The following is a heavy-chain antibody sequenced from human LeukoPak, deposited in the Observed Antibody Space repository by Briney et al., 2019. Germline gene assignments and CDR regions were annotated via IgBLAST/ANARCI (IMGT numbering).Heavy chain of an antibody. D-gene: IGHD5-18*01. V-gene: IGHV1-18*01. CDR2: ISAYNGNT. CDR3: ARDDSYGYCYYYGMDV. J-gene: IGHJ6*02. Sequence: ASVKVSCKASGYTFTSYGISWVRQAPGQGLEWMGWISAYNGNTNYAQKLQGRVTMTTDTSTSTAYMELRSLRSDDTAVYYCARDDSYGYCYYYGMDVWGQGTTVTVSS. CDR1: GYTFTSYG.